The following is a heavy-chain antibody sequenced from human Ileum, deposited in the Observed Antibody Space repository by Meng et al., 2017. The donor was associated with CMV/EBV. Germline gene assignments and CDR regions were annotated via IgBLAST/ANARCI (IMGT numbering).Heavy chain of an antibody. CDR3: AKAIDFDS. V-gene: IGHV3-23*01. CDR1: GFTFNTYA. CDR2: IRVGGDT. D-gene: IGHD1-26*01. Sequence: SLRLACTASGFTFNTYALNWVRQAPGKGVEWVSGIRVGGDTFYAGSVKGRFTISRDDSKNTLYLQMNSLRGEDTALYYCAKAIDFDSWGQGTLVTVSS. J-gene: IGHJ4*02.